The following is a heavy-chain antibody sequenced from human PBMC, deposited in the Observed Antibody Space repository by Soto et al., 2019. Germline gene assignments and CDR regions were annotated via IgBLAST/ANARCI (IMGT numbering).Heavy chain of an antibody. CDR3: ARDCSSSSCYLDY. CDR1: GFTVSSNY. D-gene: IGHD2-2*01. V-gene: IGHV3-53*05. CDR2: IYSGGST. Sequence: PGGSLRLSCAASGFTVSSNYMSWFRQAPGKGLEWVSVIYSGGSTYYADSVKGRFTISRDNSKNTLYLQMNSLRAEDTAVYYCARDCSSSSCYLDYWGQGKMVTVSS. J-gene: IGHJ4*02.